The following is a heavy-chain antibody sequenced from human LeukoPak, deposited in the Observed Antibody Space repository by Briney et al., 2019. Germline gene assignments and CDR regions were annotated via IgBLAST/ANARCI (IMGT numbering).Heavy chain of an antibody. CDR1: GGSFSGYY. V-gene: IGHV4-34*01. J-gene: IGHJ5*02. CDR3: ARGFRRRVMRVNWFDP. D-gene: IGHD2-21*01. Sequence: PSEXLSLTCAVYGGSFSGYYWSWTRQPPGKGLEWIGEINHSGSTNYNPSLKSRVTISVDTSKNQFSLKLSSVTAADTAVYYCARGFRRRVMRVNWFDPWGQGTLVTVSS. CDR2: INHSGST.